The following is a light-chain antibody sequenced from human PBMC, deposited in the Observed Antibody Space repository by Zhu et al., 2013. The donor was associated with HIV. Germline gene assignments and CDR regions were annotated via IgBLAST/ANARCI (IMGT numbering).Light chain of an antibody. CDR2: EVS. CDR3: SSFTSTSTLVV. Sequence: QSALTQPPSASGSPGQSVTISCTGSSSDVGSFDFVSWYQQHPGKAPKLLIYEVSNRPSGVSHRFSASKSGDTASLTISGLQAEDEADYYCSSFTSTSTLVVFGGGTKLTVL. J-gene: IGLJ2*01. CDR1: SSDVGSFDF. V-gene: IGLV2-14*01.